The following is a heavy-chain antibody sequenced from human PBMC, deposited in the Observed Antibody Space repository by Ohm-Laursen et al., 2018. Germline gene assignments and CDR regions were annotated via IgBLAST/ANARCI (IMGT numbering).Heavy chain of an antibody. J-gene: IGHJ4*02. CDR1: GFTFSDYY. CDR3: ARRNWGSHFDY. D-gene: IGHD7-27*01. Sequence: SLRLSCAAFGFTFSDYYMSWIRQAPGKGLEWVSYISSSGSTIYYADSVKGRFTISRDNAKNSLFLQLNTLRAEDTALYYCARRNWGSHFDYWGQGSLVTVSS. CDR2: ISSSGSTI. V-gene: IGHV3-11*04.